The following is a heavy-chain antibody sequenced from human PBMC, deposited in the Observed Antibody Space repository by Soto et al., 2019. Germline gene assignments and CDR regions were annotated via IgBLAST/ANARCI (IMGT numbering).Heavy chain of an antibody. J-gene: IGHJ6*03. D-gene: IGHD6-6*01. CDR3: AKDPGAALRYYYYYMDV. Sequence: PGGSLRLSCAASGVTFSSYGMHWVRQAPGKGLEWVAVISYDGSNKYYADSVKGRFTISRDNSKNTLYLQMNSLRAEDTAVYYCAKDPGAALRYYYYYMDVWGKGTTVTVSS. CDR2: ISYDGSNK. V-gene: IGHV3-30*18. CDR1: GVTFSSYG.